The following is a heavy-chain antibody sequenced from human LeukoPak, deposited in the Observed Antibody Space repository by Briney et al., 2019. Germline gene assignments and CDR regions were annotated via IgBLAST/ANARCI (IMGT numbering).Heavy chain of an antibody. J-gene: IGHJ4*02. CDR2: IYYSGST. V-gene: IGHV4-31*03. D-gene: IGHD1-20*01. CDR1: GGSISSGDYY. CDR3: AGGGPRITGTTNDY. Sequence: SETLSLTCTVSGGSISSGDYYWSWIRQPPGKGLEWIGYIYYSGSTYYNPSLKSRVTISVDTSKNQFSLKLSSVTAADTAVYYCAGGGPRITGTTNDYWGQGTLVTVSS.